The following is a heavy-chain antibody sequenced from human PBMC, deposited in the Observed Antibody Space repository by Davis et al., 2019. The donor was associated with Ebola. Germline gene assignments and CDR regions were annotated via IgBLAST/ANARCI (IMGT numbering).Heavy chain of an antibody. J-gene: IGHJ6*02. V-gene: IGHV3-23*01. CDR3: AKQGYCSGGSCPYYYYGMDV. D-gene: IGHD2-15*01. Sequence: GGSLRLSCAASGFTFSSYAMRWVRQAPGKGLEWVSAISGSGGSTYYADSVKGRFTISRDNSKNTLYLQMNSLRAEDTAVYYCAKQGYCSGGSCPYYYYGMDVWGQGTTVTVSS. CDR2: ISGSGGST. CDR1: GFTFSSYA.